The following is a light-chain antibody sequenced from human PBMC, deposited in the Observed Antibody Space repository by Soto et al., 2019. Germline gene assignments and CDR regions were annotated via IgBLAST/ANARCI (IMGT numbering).Light chain of an antibody. V-gene: IGKV2-28*01. CDR1: QSLLHSNGYNY. J-gene: IGKJ5*01. Sequence: DIVMTQSPLSLPVTPGEPASISFSSRQSLLHSNGYNYLDWYLQKPGQSPQLLIYLGSNRASGVPDRFSGSGSGTDFTLSISTVEAWDVGVYYCMQALQAPITFGQGTRLEIK. CDR3: MQALQAPIT. CDR2: LGS.